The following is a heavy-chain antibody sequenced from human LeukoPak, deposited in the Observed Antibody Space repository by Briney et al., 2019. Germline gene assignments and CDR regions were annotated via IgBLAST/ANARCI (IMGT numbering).Heavy chain of an antibody. V-gene: IGHV4-4*09. J-gene: IGHJ1*01. D-gene: IGHD1-26*01. CDR2: IHTSGDT. CDR1: GDSIRNYY. Sequence: PSETLSLTCTVSGDSIRNYYWSWIRQPPGKGLEWIAFIHTSGDTNYNPSLKTRATISVDTFKNQFSLKLTSVTAADTAVYFCARDTREAGLLGYFQHWGLGTLVTVSS. CDR3: ARDTREAGLLGYFQH.